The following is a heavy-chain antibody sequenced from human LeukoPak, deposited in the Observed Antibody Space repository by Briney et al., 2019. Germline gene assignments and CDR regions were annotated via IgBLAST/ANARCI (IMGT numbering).Heavy chain of an antibody. CDR1: GYTFTTYA. CDR2: INPNSGGT. Sequence: ASVKVSCKASGYTFTTYAINWVRQAPGQGLEWMGWINPNSGGTNYAQKFQGRVTMTRDTSISTVYMDLSRLRSDDTAVYYCAKTSEIQLWPPYVDYWGQGTLVTVSS. J-gene: IGHJ4*02. D-gene: IGHD5-18*01. V-gene: IGHV1-2*02. CDR3: AKTSEIQLWPPYVDY.